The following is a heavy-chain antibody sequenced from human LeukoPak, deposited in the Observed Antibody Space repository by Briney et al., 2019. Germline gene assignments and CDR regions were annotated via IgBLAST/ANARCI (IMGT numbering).Heavy chain of an antibody. CDR2: INHSGST. V-gene: IGHV4-34*01. CDR3: ARGRGMRAAAGTKGPALGY. CDR1: GAYISDYY. J-gene: IGHJ4*02. Sequence: SETLPLTCSVSGAYISDYYWSWIRQPPGKGLEWIGEINHSGSTNYNPSLKSRVTISVDTSKNQFSLKLSSVTAADTAVYYCARGRGMRAAAGTKGPALGYWGQGTLVTVSS. D-gene: IGHD6-13*01.